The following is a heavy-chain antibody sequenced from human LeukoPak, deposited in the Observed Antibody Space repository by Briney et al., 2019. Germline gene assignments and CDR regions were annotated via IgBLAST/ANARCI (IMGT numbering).Heavy chain of an antibody. V-gene: IGHV4-34*01. J-gene: IGHJ4*02. CDR2: INHSGST. CDR3: ARHQVQSEDFDY. CDR1: GGSFSGYY. Sequence: SETLSLTCAVYGGSFSGYYWSWIRQPPGKGLEWIGEINHSGSTNYNPSLKSRVTISVDTSKNQFSLKLSSVTAADTAVYYCARHQVQSEDFDYWGQGTLVTVSS. D-gene: IGHD3-10*01.